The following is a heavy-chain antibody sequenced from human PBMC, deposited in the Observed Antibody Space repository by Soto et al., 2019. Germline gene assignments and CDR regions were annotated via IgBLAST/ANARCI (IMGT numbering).Heavy chain of an antibody. CDR3: ARSPDSSGYYPRRYYYGMDV. D-gene: IGHD3-22*01. Sequence: SETLSLTCTVSGGSISSYYWSWIRQPPGKGLEWIGEIYHSGSTNYNPSLKSRVTISVDKSKNQFSLKLSSVTAADTAVYYCARSPDSSGYYPRRYYYGMDVWGQGATVTVSS. CDR1: GGSISSYY. J-gene: IGHJ6*02. V-gene: IGHV4-59*12. CDR2: IYHSGST.